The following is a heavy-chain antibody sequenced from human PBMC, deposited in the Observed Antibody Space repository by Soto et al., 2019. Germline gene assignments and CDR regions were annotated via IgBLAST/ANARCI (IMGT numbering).Heavy chain of an antibody. CDR2: IYETGRT. V-gene: IGHV4-39*07. J-gene: IGHJ4*02. Sequence: PSETLSLTCSVSGGSINRSPYYWDWIRQSPGKGLEGIGSIYETGRTNHSPLHKSRVTMTVDTSKNQFSLSLTSVTAADTAVYVCAREPLAHSYFDHWGKGTLVTVSS. CDR3: AREPLAHSYFDH. CDR1: GGSINRSPYY.